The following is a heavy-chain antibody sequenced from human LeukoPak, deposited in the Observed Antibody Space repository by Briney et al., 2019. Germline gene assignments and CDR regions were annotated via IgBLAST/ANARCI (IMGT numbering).Heavy chain of an antibody. Sequence: GGSLRLSCAASGFTFDDYGMSWVRQAPGKGLEWVSGINWNGGSTGYADSVKGRFTIFRDNAKNSLYLQMNSLRAEDTALYYCARDPAYCGGDCYSGGAFDIWGQGTMVTVSS. J-gene: IGHJ3*02. CDR2: INWNGGST. V-gene: IGHV3-20*04. CDR1: GFTFDDYG. CDR3: ARDPAYCGGDCYSGGAFDI. D-gene: IGHD2-21*02.